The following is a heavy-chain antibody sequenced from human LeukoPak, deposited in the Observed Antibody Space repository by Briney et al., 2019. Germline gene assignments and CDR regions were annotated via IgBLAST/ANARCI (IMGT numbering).Heavy chain of an antibody. V-gene: IGHV3-66*02. Sequence: GGSLSLYCAASGFTVSSNYMSWVRQAPGNGLEWVSDIYSGGTTYYADSVKSRFTISRDSSKNTLYLQMSSLRAEDTAVYYCARDGRGDLTWIQLWSPFDYWGQGTLVTVSS. CDR3: ARDGRGDLTWIQLWSPFDY. D-gene: IGHD5-18*01. CDR2: IYSGGTT. J-gene: IGHJ4*02. CDR1: GFTVSSNY.